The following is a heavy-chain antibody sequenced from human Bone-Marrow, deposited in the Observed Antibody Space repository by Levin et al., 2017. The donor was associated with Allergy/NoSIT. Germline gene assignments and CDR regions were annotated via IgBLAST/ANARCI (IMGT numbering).Heavy chain of an antibody. CDR3: ARIVGQYYYYYGMDV. CDR1: GFSLSSDGMG. Sequence: ESGPTLVKPTQTLRLTCTFSGFSLSSDGMGVSWVRQAPGKALEWLARIDWDDDKYYSTSLKTRLAISKYTSKNQVVLTMTNMDPVDTGTYYCARIVGQYYYYYGMDVWGQGTTVTVSS. CDR2: IDWDDDK. V-gene: IGHV2-70*11. J-gene: IGHJ6*02.